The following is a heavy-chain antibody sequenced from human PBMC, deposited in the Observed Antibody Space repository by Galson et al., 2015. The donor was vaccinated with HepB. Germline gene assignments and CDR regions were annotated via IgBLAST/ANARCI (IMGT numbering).Heavy chain of an antibody. Sequence: SCKASGYTFTSYYMHWVRQAPGQGLEWMGIINPSGGSTSYAQKFQGRVTMTRDTSTSTVYMELSSLRSEDTAVYYCARGGSITIFGVANPYYFDYWGQGTLVTVSS. V-gene: IGHV1-46*01. CDR2: INPSGGST. J-gene: IGHJ4*02. CDR3: ARGGSITIFGVANPYYFDY. CDR1: GYTFTSYY. D-gene: IGHD3-3*01.